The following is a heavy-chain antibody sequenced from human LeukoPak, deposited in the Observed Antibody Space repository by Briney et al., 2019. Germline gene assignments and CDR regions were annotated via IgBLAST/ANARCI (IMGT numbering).Heavy chain of an antibody. CDR1: GFSFSAYW. Sequence: GGSLRLSCAASGFSFSAYWMSWVRQAPGKGLEWLANIKTDGSEQYYVDSVKGRFTISRDNAMKSLYLQMNSLRADDTAVYYCAREYCSGGTCYLPGYWGQGTLVTVSS. J-gene: IGHJ4*02. D-gene: IGHD2-15*01. CDR2: IKTDGSEQ. CDR3: AREYCSGGTCYLPGY. V-gene: IGHV3-7*04.